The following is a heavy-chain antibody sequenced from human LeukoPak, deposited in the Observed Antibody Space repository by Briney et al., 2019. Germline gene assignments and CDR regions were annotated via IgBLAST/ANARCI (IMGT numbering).Heavy chain of an antibody. Sequence: SETLSLTCAVYGGSFSGYYWSWIRQPPGKGLEWIGEINHSGSTNYNPSLKSRVTISVDTSKNQFSLKLSSVTAADTAVYYCARTNKHGGYCSSTGCYGRYYYYGMDVWGQGTTVTVSS. V-gene: IGHV4-34*01. CDR3: ARTNKHGGYCSSTGCYGRYYYYGMDV. CDR2: INHSGST. D-gene: IGHD2-2*01. J-gene: IGHJ6*02. CDR1: GGSFSGYY.